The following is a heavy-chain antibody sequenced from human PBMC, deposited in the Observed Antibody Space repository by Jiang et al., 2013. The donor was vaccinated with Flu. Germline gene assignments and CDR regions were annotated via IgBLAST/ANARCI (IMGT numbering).Heavy chain of an antibody. Sequence: KPTQTLTLTCTFSGFSLTTSGVGVGWLRQPPGKALEWLALIYWDDDKRYSPSLKTRLTITMDTSKNQVVLTMTNMDPVDTATYFCAHRRVYSETYYRWGYFDYWGQGTLVTVSS. J-gene: IGHJ4*02. V-gene: IGHV2-5*02. CDR2: IYWDDDK. D-gene: IGHD1-26*01. CDR1: GFSLTTSGVG. CDR3: AHRRVYSETYYRWGYFDY.